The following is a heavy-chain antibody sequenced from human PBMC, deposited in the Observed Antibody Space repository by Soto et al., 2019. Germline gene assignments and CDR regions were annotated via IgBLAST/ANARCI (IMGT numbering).Heavy chain of an antibody. CDR3: ARDRRSGSSRGPYYYYYYGMDV. J-gene: IGHJ6*02. CDR1: GGSVSSGSYY. Sequence: SETLSLTCTVSGGSVSSGSYYWSWIRQPPGKGLEWIGYIYYSGSTNYNPSLKSRVTISVDTSKNQFSLKLSSVTAADTAVYYCARDRRSGSSRGPYYYYYYGMDVWGQGTTVTVSS. V-gene: IGHV4-61*01. D-gene: IGHD1-26*01. CDR2: IYYSGST.